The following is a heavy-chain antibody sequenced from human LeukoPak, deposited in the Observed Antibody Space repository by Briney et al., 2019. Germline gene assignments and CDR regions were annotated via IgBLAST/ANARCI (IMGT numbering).Heavy chain of an antibody. D-gene: IGHD6-19*01. V-gene: IGHV4-39*01. J-gene: IGHJ4*02. Sequence: PSETLSLTXTVSGGSISSSSYYWGWIRQPPGKGLEWIGSIYYSGSTYYNPSLKSRVTISVDTSKNQFSLKLSSVTAADTAVYYCASTPYYIAVAGLFDYWGQGTLVTVSS. CDR1: GGSISSSSYY. CDR2: IYYSGST. CDR3: ASTPYYIAVAGLFDY.